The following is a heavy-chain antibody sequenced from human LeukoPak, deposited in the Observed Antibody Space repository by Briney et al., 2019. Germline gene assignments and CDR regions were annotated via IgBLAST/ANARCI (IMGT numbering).Heavy chain of an antibody. V-gene: IGHV4-4*08. CDR1: GGSISSYY. CDR3: ASRGSSWYGHIDY. D-gene: IGHD6-13*01. CDR2: IYTSGST. J-gene: IGHJ4*02. Sequence: SETLSLTCTVSGGSISSYYWSWIRQPPGKGLEWIGYIYTSGSTNYNPSHKSQVTISIDTSKNQFSLKLSSVTAADTAVYYCASRGSSWYGHIDYWGQGTLVTVSS.